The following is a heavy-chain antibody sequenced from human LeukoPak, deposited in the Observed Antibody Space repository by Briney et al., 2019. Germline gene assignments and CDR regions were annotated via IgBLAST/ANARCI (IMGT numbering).Heavy chain of an antibody. D-gene: IGHD3-9*01. V-gene: IGHV4-34*01. Sequence: PSETLSLTCAVYGGSFSGYYWSWIRQPPGKGLEWIGEINHSGSTNYNPSLKRRVTISVDTSKNQFSLKLSSVTAADTAVYYCARDLYDILTGYYEPHAFDIWGQGTMVTVSS. CDR3: ARDLYDILTGYYEPHAFDI. CDR1: GGSFSGYY. CDR2: INHSGST. J-gene: IGHJ3*02.